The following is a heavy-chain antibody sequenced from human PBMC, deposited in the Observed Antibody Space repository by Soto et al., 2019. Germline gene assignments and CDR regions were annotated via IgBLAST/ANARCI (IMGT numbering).Heavy chain of an antibody. D-gene: IGHD5-12*01. V-gene: IGHV1-69*13. J-gene: IGHJ1*01. CDR2: IIPVFGRP. Sequence: SVKVSCKASGGTCSSFGISWVRQAPGQGLEWMGGIIPVFGRPNYAQRFRGRLTITADESTNTSYMELIDLTSEDTAVYYCAREASGYDFWGQGTQVTVSS. CDR3: AREASGYDF. CDR1: GGTCSSFG.